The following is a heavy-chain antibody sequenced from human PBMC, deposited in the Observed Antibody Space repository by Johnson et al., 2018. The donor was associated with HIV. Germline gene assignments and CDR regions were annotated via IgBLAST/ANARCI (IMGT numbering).Heavy chain of an antibody. CDR3: ARDGQLGAFDI. CDR1: GFNFNIYA. V-gene: IGHV3-30*03. D-gene: IGHD1-1*01. Sequence: RLSCAASGFNFNIYAMHWVRQAPGKGLEWVAVISYDGSNKYYADSVKGRFTISRDNSKNTLYLQMNSLRAEDTAVYYCARDGQLGAFDIWGQGTMVTVSS. CDR2: ISYDGSNK. J-gene: IGHJ3*02.